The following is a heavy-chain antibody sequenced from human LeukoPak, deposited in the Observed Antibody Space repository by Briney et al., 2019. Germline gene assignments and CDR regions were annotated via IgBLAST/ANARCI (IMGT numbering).Heavy chain of an antibody. J-gene: IGHJ5*02. CDR2: ISGSSSHI. D-gene: IGHD2-2*01. CDR3: ARLFVAYCSSTSCYSLDP. CDR1: GFTFSSYN. V-gene: IGHV3-21*01. Sequence: GGSLRLSCAASGFTFSSYNMNWVRQAPGKGLEWVSSISGSSSHIYYADSVRGRFTISRDNAKNSLYLQMNILRAEDTAVYYCARLFVAYCSSTSCYSLDPWGQGTLVTVSS.